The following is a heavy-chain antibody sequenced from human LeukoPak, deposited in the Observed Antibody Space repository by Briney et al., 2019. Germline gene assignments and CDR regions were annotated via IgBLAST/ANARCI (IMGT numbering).Heavy chain of an antibody. CDR3: ARPNYSGTYYDFDY. CDR1: GYSISSGYY. Sequence: PSETLSLTCTVSGYSISSGYYWGWIRQPPGKGLEWIGSIYHSGRTFYNPSLKSRVTISVDTSKNQFSLKLTSVTAADTAVYYCARPNYSGTYYDFDYWGQGTLVTVSS. V-gene: IGHV4-38-2*02. CDR2: IYHSGRT. J-gene: IGHJ4*02. D-gene: IGHD1-26*01.